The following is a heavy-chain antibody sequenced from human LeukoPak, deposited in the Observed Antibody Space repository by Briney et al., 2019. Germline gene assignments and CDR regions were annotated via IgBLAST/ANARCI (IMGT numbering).Heavy chain of an antibody. CDR3: ALTVIGVVYYFDN. D-gene: IGHD2-21*01. CDR1: GFTFNDYA. J-gene: IGHJ4*02. Sequence: GRSLRLSCAVSGFTFNDYAMHWVRQAPGKGLEWVAVISHDGTNKYYAESVRGRFTISRDNSRNTLYLYMNSLRDADTAVYYCALTVIGVVYYFDNWGQGTLVTVSS. V-gene: IGHV3-30*04. CDR2: ISHDGTNK.